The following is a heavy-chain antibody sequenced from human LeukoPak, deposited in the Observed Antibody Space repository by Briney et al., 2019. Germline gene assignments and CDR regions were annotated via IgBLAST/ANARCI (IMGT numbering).Heavy chain of an antibody. J-gene: IGHJ4*02. V-gene: IGHV4-39*07. D-gene: IGHD3-22*01. CDR2: IYDGGNT. CDR1: GGSISNSRYY. Sequence: SETLSLTCTVSGGSISNSRYYWGWIRQPPGKGLEWIGSIYDGGNTNYNPSLKSRVTISVDTSKNQFSLKLSSVTAADTAVYYCARDLNTYYYDSSGYYFDYWGQGTLVTVSS. CDR3: ARDLNTYYYDSSGYYFDY.